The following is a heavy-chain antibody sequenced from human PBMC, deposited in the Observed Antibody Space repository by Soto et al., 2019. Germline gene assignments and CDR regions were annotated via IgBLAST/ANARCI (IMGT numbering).Heavy chain of an antibody. CDR2: IYSGGST. CDR1: GFTVSSNY. V-gene: IGHV3-66*01. Sequence: GGSLRLSCAASGFTVSSNYMSWVRQAPGKGLEWVSVIYSGGSTYYADSVKGRFTISRDNSKNTLYLQMNSLRAEDTAVYYCARDQLAAGFGELFFGMDVWGQGTTVTVSS. J-gene: IGHJ6*02. CDR3: ARDQLAAGFGELFFGMDV. D-gene: IGHD3-10*01.